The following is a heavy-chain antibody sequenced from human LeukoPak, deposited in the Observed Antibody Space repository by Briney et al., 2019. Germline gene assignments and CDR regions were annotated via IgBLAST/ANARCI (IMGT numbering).Heavy chain of an antibody. CDR1: GFTFSSYS. V-gene: IGHV3-21*01. D-gene: IGHD2-21*02. CDR2: ISSSSSYI. CDR3: ASFPRVVTAFNAEDFQH. Sequence: PGGSLRLSCAASGFTFSSYSMNWVRQAPGKGLEWVSSISSSSSYIYYADSVKGRFTISRDNAKNSLYLQMNSLRAEDTALYYSASFPRVVTAFNAEDFQHWGQGTLVTVSS. J-gene: IGHJ1*01.